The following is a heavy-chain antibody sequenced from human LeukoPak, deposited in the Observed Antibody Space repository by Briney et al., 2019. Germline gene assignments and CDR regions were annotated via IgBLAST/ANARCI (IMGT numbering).Heavy chain of an antibody. Sequence: SETLSLTCTVSGGSISSHYWSWIRQPPGKGLEWIGYIYYSGSTNYNPSLKSRVTISVDTSKNQFSLKLSSVTAADTAVYYCARFCNYYDSSGYYYGFDPWGQGTLVTVSS. J-gene: IGHJ5*02. V-gene: IGHV4-59*11. CDR2: IYYSGST. D-gene: IGHD3-22*01. CDR1: GGSISSHY. CDR3: ARFCNYYDSSGYYYGFDP.